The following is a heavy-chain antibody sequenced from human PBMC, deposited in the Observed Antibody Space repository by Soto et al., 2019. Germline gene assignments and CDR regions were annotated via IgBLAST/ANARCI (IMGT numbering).Heavy chain of an antibody. CDR1: GGSISSYY. V-gene: IGHV4-59*01. J-gene: IGHJ4*02. CDR2: IYYSGST. D-gene: IGHD5-18*01. Sequence: QVQLQESGPGLVKPSETLSLTCTVSGGSISSYYWSWIRQPPGKGLEWIGDIYYSGSTNYNPSLKSRVTISVDTSKNQFSLKLSSVTAADTAVYYCVRGGEMATAWGQGTLVTVSS. CDR3: VRGGEMATA.